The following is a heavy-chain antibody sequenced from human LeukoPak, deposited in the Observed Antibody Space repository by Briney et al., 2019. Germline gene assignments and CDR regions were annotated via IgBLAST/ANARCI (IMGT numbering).Heavy chain of an antibody. CDR3: ARDARGGGVYYYYYMDV. D-gene: IGHD2-15*01. CDR2: INHSGST. V-gene: IGHV4-34*01. J-gene: IGHJ6*03. CDR1: GGSFSGYY. Sequence: SETLSLTCAVYGGSFSGYYWSWIRQPPGKGLEWIGEINHSGSTNYNPSLKSRVTISVDTSKNQFSLKLSSVTAADTAVYYCARDARGGGVYYYYYMDVWGKGTTVTISS.